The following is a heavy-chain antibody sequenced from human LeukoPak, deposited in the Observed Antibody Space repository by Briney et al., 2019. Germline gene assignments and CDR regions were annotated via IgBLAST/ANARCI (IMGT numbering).Heavy chain of an antibody. CDR2: ISWDGGST. CDR1: GFTFDDYA. D-gene: IGHD1-26*01. V-gene: IGHV3-43D*03. CDR3: AKAGTRMGASGVGYYYYMDV. Sequence: GGSLRLSCAASGFTFDDYAMHWVRQAPGKGLEWVSLISWDGGSTYYADSVKGRFTISRDNSKNSLYLQMNSLRAEDTALYYCAKAGTRMGASGVGYYYYMDVWGKGTTVTVSS. J-gene: IGHJ6*03.